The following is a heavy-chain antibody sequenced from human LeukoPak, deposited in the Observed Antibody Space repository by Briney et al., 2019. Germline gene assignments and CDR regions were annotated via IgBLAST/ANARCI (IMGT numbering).Heavy chain of an antibody. V-gene: IGHV3-7*01. CDR1: GFSFSSYW. Sequence: GGSLRLSCEGSGFSFSSYWMTWVRLSPGKGPEWVANIKQDESERYTVDSVKGRFTISRDNAKNSVYLHMNSLRAEDTAVYYCAREGSIAARPDNWFDPWGQGTLVTVSS. CDR3: AREGSIAARPDNWFDP. CDR2: IKQDESER. D-gene: IGHD6-6*01. J-gene: IGHJ5*02.